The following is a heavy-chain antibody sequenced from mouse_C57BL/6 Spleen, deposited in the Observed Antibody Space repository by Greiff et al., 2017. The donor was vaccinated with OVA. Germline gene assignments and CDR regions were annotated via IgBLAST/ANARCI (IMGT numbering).Heavy chain of an antibody. V-gene: IGHV1-52*01. CDR3: ARACTTVVAHKGFDY. CDR1: GYTFTSYW. Sequence: QVQLQQPGAELVRPGSSVKLSCKASGYTFTSYWMHWVKQRPIQGLEWIGNIDPSDSETHYNQKFKDKATLTVDKSSSTAYMQLSSLTSEDSAVYYCARACTTVVAHKGFDYWGQGTTLTVSS. D-gene: IGHD1-1*01. J-gene: IGHJ2*01. CDR2: IDPSDSET.